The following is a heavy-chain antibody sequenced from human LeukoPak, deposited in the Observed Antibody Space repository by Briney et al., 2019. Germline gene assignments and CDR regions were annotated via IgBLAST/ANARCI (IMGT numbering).Heavy chain of an antibody. CDR1: GHTFSNFY. J-gene: IGHJ6*02. V-gene: IGHV1-46*01. D-gene: IGHD4-23*01. Sequence: ASVKVSCKASGHTFSNFYIYWVRQAPGQGLEWTGMIHPAIGSTTYAQKVQGRITLTRDTSTDTVYMELNSLRSEDTAVYYCARGGGVATPYLDVWGQGTTATVSS. CDR2: IHPAIGST. CDR3: ARGGGVATPYLDV.